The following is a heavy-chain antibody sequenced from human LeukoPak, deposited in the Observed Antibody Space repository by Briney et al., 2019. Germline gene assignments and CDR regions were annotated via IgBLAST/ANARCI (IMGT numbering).Heavy chain of an antibody. D-gene: IGHD2-8*01. J-gene: IGHJ3*02. Sequence: SETLSLTCTVSGGSISSGSYYWGWIRQSPGKGLEWIATIYRSGSTYYNPSLKSRVTISIGTSKNQFSLKLSSVTAADTAVYYCARVGELMVYAPHGPDDAFDIWGQGTMVTVSS. V-gene: IGHV4-39*07. CDR3: ARVGELMVYAPHGPDDAFDI. CDR1: GGSISSGSYY. CDR2: IYRSGST.